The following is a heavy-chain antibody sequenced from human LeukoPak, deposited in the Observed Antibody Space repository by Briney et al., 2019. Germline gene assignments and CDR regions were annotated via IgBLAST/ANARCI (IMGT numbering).Heavy chain of an antibody. D-gene: IGHD3-22*01. J-gene: IGHJ4*02. CDR2: IYYSGST. Sequence: SETLSLTCTVSGGSISSGGYYWSWIRQHPGTGLEWIGYIYYSGSTYYNPPLKSRVTISVDTSKNQFSLKLSSVTAADTAVYYCARKERSYYDSSGTFDYWGQGTLVTVSS. CDR3: ARKERSYYDSSGTFDY. CDR1: GGSISSGGYY. V-gene: IGHV4-31*03.